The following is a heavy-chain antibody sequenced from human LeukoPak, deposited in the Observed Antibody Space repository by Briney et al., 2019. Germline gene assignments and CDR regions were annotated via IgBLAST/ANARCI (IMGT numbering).Heavy chain of an antibody. V-gene: IGHV3-48*03. CDR2: IKNGGSTI. CDR1: GFTFSSYQ. J-gene: IGHJ4*02. Sequence: GGSLRLSCAGSGFTFSSYQMHWVRQAPGKGLEWVSYIKNGGSTIFYADSVKGRFTISRDDAKKSLYLQMNTLRAEDTAVYYCARAASIYCSSTSCYPVDYWGQGTLVTVSS. D-gene: IGHD2-2*01. CDR3: ARAASIYCSSTSCYPVDY.